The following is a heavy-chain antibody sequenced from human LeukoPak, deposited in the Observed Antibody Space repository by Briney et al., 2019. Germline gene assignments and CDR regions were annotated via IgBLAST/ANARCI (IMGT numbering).Heavy chain of an antibody. V-gene: IGHV3-66*01. D-gene: IGHD3-3*01. CDR3: AGSITIFGVVTAPHDY. J-gene: IGHJ4*02. Sequence: GGSLRLSCAASGFTVSSNYMSWVRQAPGKGLEWVSVIYSGGSTYYADSVKGRFTISRDNSKNTLYLKMNSLRAEDTAVYYCAGSITIFGVVTAPHDYWGQGTLVTVSS. CDR1: GFTVSSNY. CDR2: IYSGGST.